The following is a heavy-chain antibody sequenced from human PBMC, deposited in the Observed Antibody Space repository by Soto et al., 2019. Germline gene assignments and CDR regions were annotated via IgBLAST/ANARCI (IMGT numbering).Heavy chain of an antibody. V-gene: IGHV1-2*02. J-gene: IGHJ4*02. CDR3: ARMPRRGVWAFDY. CDR2: INPNSGGT. Sequence: QVQLVQSGAEVKKPGASLKVSCKASGYTFTGYYMHWVRQAPGQGREWMGWINPNSGGTNYAQKFQGRVTMNRDTSISTAYMELSKLSSDDTAVYYCARMPRRGVWAFDYWGQGTLVTVSS. D-gene: IGHD3-3*01. CDR1: GYTFTGYY.